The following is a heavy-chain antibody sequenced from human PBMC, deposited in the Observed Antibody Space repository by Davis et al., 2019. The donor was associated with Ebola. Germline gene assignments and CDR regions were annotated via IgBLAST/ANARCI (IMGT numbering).Heavy chain of an antibody. CDR3: ARLVAQYDSDAYAYFDF. J-gene: IGHJ4*02. CDR2: IYYSGST. CDR1: GGSISSGDSY. D-gene: IGHD3-16*01. V-gene: IGHV4-61*08. Sequence: SETLSLTCTVSGGSISSGDSYWSWIRQPPGKGLEWIGYIYYSGSTNYNPSLKSRVTISVDTSKNQFSLKLHSVTAADTAVYYCARLVAQYDSDAYAYFDFWGQGIQVTVSS.